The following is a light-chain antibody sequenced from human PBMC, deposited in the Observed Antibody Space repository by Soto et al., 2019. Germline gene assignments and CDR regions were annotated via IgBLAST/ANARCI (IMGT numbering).Light chain of an antibody. CDR2: GAS. CDR3: QQYGSSSIT. J-gene: IGKJ5*01. Sequence: SPVERSTLSCRASQSVSSSYLAWYQQKPGQAPRLLIYGASSRATGIPDRFSGSGSGTDFTLTISRLEPEDFAVYYCQQYGSSSITFGQGTRLEIK. V-gene: IGKV3-20*01. CDR1: QSVSSSY.